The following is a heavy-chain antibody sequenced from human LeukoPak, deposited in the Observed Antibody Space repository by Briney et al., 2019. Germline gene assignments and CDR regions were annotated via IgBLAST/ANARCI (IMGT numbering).Heavy chain of an antibody. Sequence: GASVKVSCKASGGTFTSYAISWVRQAPGQGLEWMGRILPILEIADYSQKFQGRLSISADTSTHIGYMELSGLRSDDTAVYYCARDGVGRNWAAAHQDHGMDVWGQGTTVIVSS. CDR3: ARDGVGRNWAAAHQDHGMDV. V-gene: IGHV1-69*04. CDR1: GGTFTSYA. J-gene: IGHJ6*02. CDR2: ILPILEIA. D-gene: IGHD3-10*01.